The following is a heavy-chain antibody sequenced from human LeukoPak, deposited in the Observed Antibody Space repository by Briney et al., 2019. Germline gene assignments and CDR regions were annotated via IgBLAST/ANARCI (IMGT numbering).Heavy chain of an antibody. CDR3: ARHLSGTTMSHYFDF. V-gene: IGHV4-39*01. Sequence: SEILSLTCTVSGDSISSGRNYWAWIRQTPGKGLEWIASIYYSGSTSYNPSLSSRVSISVDTSKNQVSLKMKSVTDTDSAVYYCARHLSGTTMSHYFDFWGQGTLVPVSS. CDR2: IYYSGST. CDR1: GDSISSGRNY. D-gene: IGHD3-10*02. J-gene: IGHJ4*02.